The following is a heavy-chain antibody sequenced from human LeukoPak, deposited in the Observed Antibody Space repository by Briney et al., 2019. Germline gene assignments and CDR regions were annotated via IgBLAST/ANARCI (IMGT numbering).Heavy chain of an antibody. CDR1: GFISSSYS. CDR2: ISETSSHT. V-gene: IGHV3-21*06. Sequence: GGSLRLSCAASGFISSSYSMNWVRQAPGKGLEWVSYISETSSHTYYADSVKGRFTIPRDSAKNLLYLQIYSLRAEDTGLYYCARDRAARARIGGMDVWGQGTTVIVSS. CDR3: ARDRAARARIGGMDV. D-gene: IGHD6-13*01. J-gene: IGHJ6*02.